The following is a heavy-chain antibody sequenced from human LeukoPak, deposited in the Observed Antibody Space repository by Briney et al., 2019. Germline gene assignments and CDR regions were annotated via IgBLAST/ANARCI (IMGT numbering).Heavy chain of an antibody. V-gene: IGHV3-9*01. J-gene: IGHJ4*02. D-gene: IGHD2-21*01. CDR1: GFTFDDYA. CDR3: ARASNSPFDY. CDR2: ISWNSGSI. Sequence: GRSLRLSCAASGFTFDDYAMHWVRQAPGKGLEWVSGISWNSGSIGYADSVKGRFTISRDNAKNTLYLQMNSLRAEDTAVYYCARASNSPFDYWGQGTLVTVSS.